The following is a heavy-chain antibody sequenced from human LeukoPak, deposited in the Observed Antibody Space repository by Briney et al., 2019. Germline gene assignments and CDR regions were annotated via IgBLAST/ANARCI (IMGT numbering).Heavy chain of an antibody. CDR2: INPNSGGT. Sequence: ASVKASCKASGYTFTGYYMHWVRQAPGQGLEWMGWINPNSGGTNYAQKFQGRVTMTRDTSISTAYMELSRLRSDDTAVYYCARGPSDYGDYGCGFDYWGQGTLVTVSS. V-gene: IGHV1-2*02. CDR1: GYTFTGYY. D-gene: IGHD4-17*01. CDR3: ARGPSDYGDYGCGFDY. J-gene: IGHJ4*02.